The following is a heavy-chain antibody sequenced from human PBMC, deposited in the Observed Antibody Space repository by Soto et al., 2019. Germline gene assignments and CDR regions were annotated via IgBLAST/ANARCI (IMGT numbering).Heavy chain of an antibody. Sequence: PGGSLSLSCAASGFTFSSYAMHWVRQAPGKGLEWVSGICGSGSNTYYADSVKGRFTISRDNSKKTLYLQMNSLRAEDTAVYHCANAGSEKVYWGQGTLVTVSS. CDR2: ICGSGSNT. D-gene: IGHD2-15*01. CDR3: ANAGSEKVY. CDR1: GFTFSSYA. J-gene: IGHJ4*02. V-gene: IGHV3-23*01.